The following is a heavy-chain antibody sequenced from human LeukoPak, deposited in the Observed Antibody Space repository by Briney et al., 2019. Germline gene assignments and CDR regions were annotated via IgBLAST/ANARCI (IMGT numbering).Heavy chain of an antibody. J-gene: IGHJ4*02. CDR2: ISSSGTTV. V-gene: IGHV3-11*01. CDR1: GFTFSDYY. D-gene: IGHD3/OR15-3a*01. Sequence: GGSLRLSCAVSGFTFSDYYMSWIRQAPGKGLEWVSYISSSGTTVYYADSVKGRFTISRDNAKNSLYLQMNSLTAEDTAVYYCARAGGWAGPFNYWGQGTLVTVSS. CDR3: ARAGGWAGPFNY.